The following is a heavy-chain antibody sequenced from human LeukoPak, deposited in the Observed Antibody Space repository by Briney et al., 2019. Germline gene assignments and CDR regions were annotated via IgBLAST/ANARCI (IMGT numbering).Heavy chain of an antibody. Sequence: ASVKVSCKASGYTFTSYDINWVRQATGQGLEWMGWMNPNSGNTGYAQKFQGRVTMTRNTSISTAYMELSSLRSEDTAVYYCARDQALGTTVNLDYWGQGTLVTVSS. D-gene: IGHD4-17*01. CDR1: GYTFTSYD. J-gene: IGHJ4*02. V-gene: IGHV1-8*01. CDR3: ARDQALGTTVNLDY. CDR2: MNPNSGNT.